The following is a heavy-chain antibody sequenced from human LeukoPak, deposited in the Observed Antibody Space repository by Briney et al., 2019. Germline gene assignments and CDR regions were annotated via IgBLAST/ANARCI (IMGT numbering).Heavy chain of an antibody. CDR3: AKGGGTFSYYFDY. Sequence: GSLRLSCAASGFTFSNYAMTGVRQAPGKGLEWVSGISGGGDKFIISRDNSKSTLFLQINSLRAEDTAVYYCAKGGGTFSYYFDYWGQGALVTVSS. V-gene: IGHV3-23*01. J-gene: IGHJ4*02. D-gene: IGHD1-26*01. CDR1: GFTFSNYA. CDR2: ISGGGD.